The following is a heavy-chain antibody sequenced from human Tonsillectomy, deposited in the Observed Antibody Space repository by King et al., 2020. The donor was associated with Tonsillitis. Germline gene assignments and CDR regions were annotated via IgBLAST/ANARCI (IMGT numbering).Heavy chain of an antibody. CDR2: IYPGDSDI. CDR1: GYSFSSSW. Sequence: QLVQSGTEGKKPGESLKISCKGTGYSFSSSWIGWVRQMPGKGLEWMGIIYPGDSDISYGPSFQGQVTISADKSVSTAYLQWSRLKASDTAMYYCARHSECSPFELWGQGTRVTVSS. D-gene: IGHD3-9*01. V-gene: IGHV5-51*01. CDR3: ARHSECSPFEL. J-gene: IGHJ4*02.